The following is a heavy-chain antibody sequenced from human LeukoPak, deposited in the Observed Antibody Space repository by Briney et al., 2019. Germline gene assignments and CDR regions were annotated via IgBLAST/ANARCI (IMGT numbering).Heavy chain of an antibody. J-gene: IGHJ4*02. Sequence: VGSLRLSCAASGFTFSSYSMNWVRQAPGKGLEWVSHISSSSSTRYYADSVKGRFTLSRDNAKNSLYLQMNSLRAEDTAVYYCARAGFTFSDYFGSFFDYWGQGTLVTVSS. CDR2: ISSSSSTR. CDR3: ARAGFTFSDYFGSFFDY. V-gene: IGHV3-48*01. CDR1: GFTFSSYS. D-gene: IGHD3-10*01.